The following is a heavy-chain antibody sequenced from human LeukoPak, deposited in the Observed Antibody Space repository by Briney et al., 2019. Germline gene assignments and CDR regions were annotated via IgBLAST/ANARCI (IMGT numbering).Heavy chain of an antibody. Sequence: SVKVSCKASGYTFTSYDFNWVRQAPGQGLEWMGGIIPIFGTANYAQKSQGRVTITADESTSTAYMELSSLRSEDTAVYYCARVFGVYGMDVWGQGTTVTVSS. V-gene: IGHV1-69*13. J-gene: IGHJ6*02. CDR1: GYTFTSYD. CDR3: ARVFGVYGMDV. D-gene: IGHD2-8*01. CDR2: IIPIFGTA.